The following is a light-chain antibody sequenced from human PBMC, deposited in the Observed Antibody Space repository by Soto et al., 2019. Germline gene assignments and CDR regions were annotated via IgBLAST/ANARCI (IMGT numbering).Light chain of an antibody. CDR2: DAY. Sequence: EVVLTQSPVTLSLSPGERATLSCRASQSFRGLLAWYQQKPGQAPRLLIYDAYNRATGIPPRFSGSGSGTDFTLTISSLEPEDSAVNYCQQRHMWPNTFGQGTRLETK. CDR3: QQRHMWPNT. CDR1: QSFRGL. J-gene: IGKJ5*01. V-gene: IGKV3-11*01.